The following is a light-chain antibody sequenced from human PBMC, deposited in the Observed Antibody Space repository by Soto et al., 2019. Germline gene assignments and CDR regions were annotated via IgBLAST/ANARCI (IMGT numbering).Light chain of an antibody. V-gene: IGKV3-20*01. CDR3: QQYGSSRT. CDR1: QSVSSSY. CDR2: GAY. J-gene: IGKJ1*01. Sequence: EIVLTQSPDTLSLSPGERATLSCRASQSVSSSYLAWYQQKPGRAPRLLIYGAYSRATGLPDRFSGSGSGTDFTLTISRLKTVDFAVYYCQQYGSSRTFGQGTKVEIK.